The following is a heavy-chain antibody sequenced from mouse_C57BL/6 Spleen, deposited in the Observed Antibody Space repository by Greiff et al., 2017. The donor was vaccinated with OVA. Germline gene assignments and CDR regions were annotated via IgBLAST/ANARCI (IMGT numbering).Heavy chain of an antibody. J-gene: IGHJ2*01. D-gene: IGHD1-1*01. CDR2: INPNNGGT. CDR1: GYTFTDYN. V-gene: IGHV1-18*01. CDR3: ARRYYGSDY. Sequence: VQLKQSGPELVKPGASVKIPCKASGYTFTDYNMDWVKQSHGKSLEWIGDINPNNGGTIYNQKFKGKATLTVDKSSSTAYMELRSLTSEDTAVYYCARRYYGSDYWGQGTTLTVSS.